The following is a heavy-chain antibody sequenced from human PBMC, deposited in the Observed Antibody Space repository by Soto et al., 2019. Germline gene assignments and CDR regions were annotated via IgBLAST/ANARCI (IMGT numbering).Heavy chain of an antibody. CDR3: ARSGYSFGFTDY. D-gene: IGHD5-18*01. Sequence: QVQLQESGPGLVKPSETLSLPCTVSGGSITGYYWTWLRQPPGKGLEWIGYVFYKGNTNYNPSLISRDTISVDTSANQFALRLSSVTAADTAGYYCARSGYSFGFTDYLRQGTLVTVSS. CDR1: GGSITGYY. J-gene: IGHJ4*02. CDR2: VFYKGNT. V-gene: IGHV4-59*01.